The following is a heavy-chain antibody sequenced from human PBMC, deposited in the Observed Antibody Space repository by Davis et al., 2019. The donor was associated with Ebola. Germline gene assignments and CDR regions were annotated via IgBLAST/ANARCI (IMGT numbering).Heavy chain of an antibody. CDR3: ARSGGDWYFDL. Sequence: MPSETLSLTCTVSGGSISTYYWSWIRQSPVKGLEWIGYIYYSGSTNYNPSLKSRVTMSVDTSKNQFSMKLSSVTAADTAVYYCARSGGDWYFDLWGRGTLVTFSS. J-gene: IGHJ2*01. CDR2: IYYSGST. V-gene: IGHV4-59*01. CDR1: GGSISTYY. D-gene: IGHD3-10*01.